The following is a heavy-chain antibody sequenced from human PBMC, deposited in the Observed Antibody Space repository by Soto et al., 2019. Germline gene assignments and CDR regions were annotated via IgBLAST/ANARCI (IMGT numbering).Heavy chain of an antibody. CDR2: ISGSGGST. CDR1: GFTVSKYA. D-gene: IGHD3-3*01. CDR3: AKGQSTYYDFWSRYYDWFDP. J-gene: IGHJ5*02. Sequence: PGSCLRLSCEASGFTVSKYAMSWGRQAPGKGLEWISTISGSGGSTYYADSVKGRFTISRDNSKNTLYLQMNSLRAEDTAVYYCAKGQSTYYDFWSRYYDWFDPWGQGTLVTVSS. V-gene: IGHV3-23*01.